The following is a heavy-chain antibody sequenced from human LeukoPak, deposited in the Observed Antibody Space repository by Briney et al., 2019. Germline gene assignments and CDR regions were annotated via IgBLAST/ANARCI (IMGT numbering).Heavy chain of an antibody. Sequence: ASVKVSCKASGYTFTSYDINWVRQATGQGLEWMGWMNPNSGNTGYAQKFQGRVTMTRNTSISTAYMELSSLRSEDTAVYYCARGLGQWLGYYYYYYGMDVWGQGTTVTVSS. D-gene: IGHD5-12*01. CDR3: ARGLGQWLGYYYYYYGMDV. CDR2: MNPNSGNT. J-gene: IGHJ6*02. V-gene: IGHV1-8*01. CDR1: GYTFTSYD.